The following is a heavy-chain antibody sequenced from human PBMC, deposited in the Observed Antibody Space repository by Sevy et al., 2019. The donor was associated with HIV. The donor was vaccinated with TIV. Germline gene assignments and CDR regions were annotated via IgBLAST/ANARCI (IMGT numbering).Heavy chain of an antibody. D-gene: IGHD7-27*01. CDR2: LGSGGVTT. CDR3: TRYALTSRTWFDP. Sequence: RGFLRLSCAASGFTFSTYAMNWVRQAPGKGLEWVSTLGSGGVTTYYADSVRGRFTISRDISKNTLFLQMNSLRADDTAVYYCTRYALTSRTWFDPWGQGTLVYVSS. J-gene: IGHJ5*02. V-gene: IGHV3-23*01. CDR1: GFTFSTYA.